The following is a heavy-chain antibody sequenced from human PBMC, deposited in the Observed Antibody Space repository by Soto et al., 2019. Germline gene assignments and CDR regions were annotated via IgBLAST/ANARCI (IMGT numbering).Heavy chain of an antibody. CDR3: ALINSGAFDI. Sequence: QVQLVESGGGVVQPGRSLRLSCAASGFTFSSYGMHWVRQAPGKGLEWVAVISYDGSNKYYADSVKGRFTISRDNSKNTLYLQMNSLRAEDTAVYYCALINSGAFDIWGQGTMVTVSS. CDR2: ISYDGSNK. D-gene: IGHD3-10*01. CDR1: GFTFSSYG. V-gene: IGHV3-30*03. J-gene: IGHJ3*02.